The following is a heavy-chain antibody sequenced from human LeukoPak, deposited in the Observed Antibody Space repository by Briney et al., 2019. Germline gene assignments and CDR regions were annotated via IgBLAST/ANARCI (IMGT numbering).Heavy chain of an antibody. V-gene: IGHV3-48*03. CDR3: ARDSSGPLGY. CDR2: ISSSGSTI. CDR1: GFTFCSYE. Sequence: GGSLRLSCAASGFTFCSYEMNWVRQAPGKGLEWVSYISSSGSTIYYADSVKGRLTISRDNAKNSLYLQMNSLRAEDTAVYYCARDSSGPLGYWGQGTLVTVSS. D-gene: IGHD3-22*01. J-gene: IGHJ4*02.